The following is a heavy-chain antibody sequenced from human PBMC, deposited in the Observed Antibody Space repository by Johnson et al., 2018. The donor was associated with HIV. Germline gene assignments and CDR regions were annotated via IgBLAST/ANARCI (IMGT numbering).Heavy chain of an antibody. Sequence: VQLVESGGGLIQPGGSLRLSCAASGFIFDDYTMHWVRQAPGKGLEWVPFISWDGGSTYYAASVKGRFTISRDISKNTLYLQMNSLRAEDTAKCYCASGDYYDSSGYFSDAFDIWGQGTMITVSS. CDR3: ASGDYYDSSGYFSDAFDI. CDR2: ISWDGGST. J-gene: IGHJ3*02. V-gene: IGHV3-43*01. CDR1: GFIFDDYT. D-gene: IGHD3-22*01.